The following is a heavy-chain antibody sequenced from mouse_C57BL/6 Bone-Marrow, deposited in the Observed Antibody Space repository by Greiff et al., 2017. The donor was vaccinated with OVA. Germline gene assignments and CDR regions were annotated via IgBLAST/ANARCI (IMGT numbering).Heavy chain of an antibody. V-gene: IGHV5-6*01. D-gene: IGHD2-2*01. CDR2: ISSGGSYT. CDR3: ARMVTPFAY. Sequence: EVMLVESGGDLVKPGGSLKLSCAASGFTFSSYGMSWVRQTPDKRLEWVATISSGGSYTYYPDSVKGRFTISRDNAKNTLYLQMSSLKSEDTAMYYCARMVTPFAYWDQGTLVTVTA. J-gene: IGHJ3*01. CDR1: GFTFSSYG.